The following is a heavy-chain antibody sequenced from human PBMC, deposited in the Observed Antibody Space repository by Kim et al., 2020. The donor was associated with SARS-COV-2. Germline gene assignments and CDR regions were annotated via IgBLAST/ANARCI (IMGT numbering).Heavy chain of an antibody. Sequence: GGSLRLSCAASGFTLDDYAMHWVRQAPGKGLEWVSGISWNSGSIGYADSVKGRFTISRDNAKNSLYLQMNSLRAEDTALYYCAKDIGKDSVVVVAAYYYYYYMDVCGTGTTVTVSS. CDR3: AKDIGKDSVVVVAAYYYYYYMDV. J-gene: IGHJ6*03. V-gene: IGHV3-9*01. CDR1: GFTLDDYA. D-gene: IGHD2-15*01. CDR2: ISWNSGSI.